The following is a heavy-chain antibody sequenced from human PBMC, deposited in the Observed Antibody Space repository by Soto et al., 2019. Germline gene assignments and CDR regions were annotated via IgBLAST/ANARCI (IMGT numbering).Heavy chain of an antibody. J-gene: IGHJ6*03. CDR1: GFILSDCA. CDR3: ARDLSWGSNWYYYMDV. Sequence: GGSLRLSCATSGFILSDCAMNWVRQAPGKGLEWVSYISSSSSVIDYADSVKGRFTVSRDNARNSLYLQMNSLRAEDTAVYYCARDLSWGSNWYYYMDVWGKGTMVTVSS. CDR2: ISSSSSVI. V-gene: IGHV3-48*01. D-gene: IGHD7-27*01.